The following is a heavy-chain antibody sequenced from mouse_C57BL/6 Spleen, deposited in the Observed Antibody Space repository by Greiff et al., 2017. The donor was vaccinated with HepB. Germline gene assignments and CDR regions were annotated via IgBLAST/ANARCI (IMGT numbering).Heavy chain of an antibody. CDR2: IYPGDGDT. CDR3: ARSNHFDY. CDR1: GYAFSSSW. Sequence: QVQLQQSGPELVKPGASVKISCEASGYAFSSSWMNWVKQRPGKGLEWIGRIYPGDGDTNYNGKFKGKATLTADKSSSTAYMQLSSLTSEDSAVYFCARSNHFDYWGQGTTLTVSS. V-gene: IGHV1-82*01. J-gene: IGHJ2*01. D-gene: IGHD2-5*01.